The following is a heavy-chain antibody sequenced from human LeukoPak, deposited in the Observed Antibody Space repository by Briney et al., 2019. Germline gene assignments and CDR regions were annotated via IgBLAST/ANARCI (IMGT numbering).Heavy chain of an antibody. V-gene: IGHV3-53*01. CDR3: ASGSGSYRTPYYYMDV. D-gene: IGHD3-10*01. CDR2: IYSGGST. J-gene: IGHJ6*03. CDR1: GFTVSSNY. Sequence: GGSLRLSCAASGFTVSSNYMSWVRQAPRKGLEWASVIYSGGSTYYADSVKGRFTISRDNSKNTLYLQMNSLRAEDTAVYYCASGSGSYRTPYYYMDVWGKGTTVTVSS.